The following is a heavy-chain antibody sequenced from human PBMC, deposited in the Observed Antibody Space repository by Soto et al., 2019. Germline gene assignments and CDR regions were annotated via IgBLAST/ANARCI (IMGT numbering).Heavy chain of an antibody. J-gene: IGHJ4*02. CDR2: ISSSGNSI. CDR3: AGEATNPAIFDY. Sequence: QVQLVESGGGLVKPGGSLRLSCAASGFTFSDYYMSWIRQAPGKGLEWVSYISSSGNSIYYADFVKGRFTISRDNAKNSLYLQMNSLRAEDTAVYYCAGEATNPAIFDYWGQGTLVTVSS. CDR1: GFTFSDYY. V-gene: IGHV3-11*01. D-gene: IGHD1-26*01.